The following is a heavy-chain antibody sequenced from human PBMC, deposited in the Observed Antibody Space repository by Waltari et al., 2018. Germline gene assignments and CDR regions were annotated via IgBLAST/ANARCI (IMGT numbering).Heavy chain of an antibody. J-gene: IGHJ3*02. CDR3: VKKNDEVYDRNGLVYDAFDM. CDR1: GLTFTVYA. CDR2: INWNSGSI. Sequence: EVQLVESGGDWVQPGRSLRLSCAASGLTFTVYAMHWFRQAPGKGLEWVSGINWNSGSIGYGDSVKGRFTISRDNARNSLYLQMNSLTTEDTALYYCVKKNDEVYDRNGLVYDAFDMWGQGTMVTVSS. D-gene: IGHD3-22*01. V-gene: IGHV3-9*01.